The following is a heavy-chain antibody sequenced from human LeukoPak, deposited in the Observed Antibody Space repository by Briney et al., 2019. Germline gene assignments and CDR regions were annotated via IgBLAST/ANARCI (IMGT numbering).Heavy chain of an antibody. CDR3: ARWAPYYYGSGSYNDY. J-gene: IGHJ4*02. CDR1: GYTFTGYY. D-gene: IGHD3-10*01. Sequence: ASVKVSCKASGYTFTGYYMHWVRQAPGQGLEWMGWINPNSGGTNYAQKFQGRVTMTRDTSISTAYMELSRLRSDDTAVYYCARWAPYYYGSGSYNDYWDQGTLVTVSS. V-gene: IGHV1-2*02. CDR2: INPNSGGT.